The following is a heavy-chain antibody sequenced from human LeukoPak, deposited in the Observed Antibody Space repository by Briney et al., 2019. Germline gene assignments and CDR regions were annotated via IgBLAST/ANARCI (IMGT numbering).Heavy chain of an antibody. V-gene: IGHV1-2*02. J-gene: IGHJ5*02. CDR3: ARGTSIAAAILSFDP. CDR1: GYTFTGYY. CDR2: INPNSGGT. D-gene: IGHD6-13*01. Sequence: ASVKVSCKASGYTFTGYYMHWVRQAPGQGLEWMGWINPNSGGTNYAQKFQGRVTMTRDTSISTAYMELSRLRSDDTAVYYCARGTSIAAAILSFDPWGQGTLVTVSS.